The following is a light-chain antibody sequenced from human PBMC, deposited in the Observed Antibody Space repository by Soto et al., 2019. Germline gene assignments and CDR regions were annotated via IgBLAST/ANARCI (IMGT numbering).Light chain of an antibody. CDR2: GAS. J-gene: IGKJ1*01. Sequence: EIVMTQSPATLSVSPGERATLSCRASQSVSSNLAWYQQKPGQAPRLLIYGASTRATGIPARFSGSGSGTEFTLTISSLQSDDFAVCYCQQYNNWPWTFGYGIKGEIK. CDR3: QQYNNWPWT. V-gene: IGKV3-15*01. CDR1: QSVSSN.